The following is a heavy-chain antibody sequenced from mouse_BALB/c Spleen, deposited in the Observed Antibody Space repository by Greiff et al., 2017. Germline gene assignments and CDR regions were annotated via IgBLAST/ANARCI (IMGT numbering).Heavy chain of an antibody. D-gene: IGHD1-2*01. V-gene: IGHV1-69*01. Sequence: VQLQQPGAELVMPGASVKMSCKASGYTFTDYWMHWVKQRPGQGLEWIGAIDTSDSYTSYNQKFKGKATLTVDEASSTAYMQLSSLTSEDSAVYYCSRNYYGLYAMDYWGQGTSVTVSS. CDR2: IDTSDSYT. CDR3: SRNYYGLYAMDY. J-gene: IGHJ4*01. CDR1: GYTFTDYW.